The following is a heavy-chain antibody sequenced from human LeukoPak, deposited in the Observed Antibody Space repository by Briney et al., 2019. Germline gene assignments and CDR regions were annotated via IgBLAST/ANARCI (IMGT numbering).Heavy chain of an antibody. CDR1: GFTVSSNY. CDR3: ATMGWDYYYYGMDV. D-gene: IGHD1-26*01. CDR2: IYSGGST. Sequence: PGGSLRLSCAASGFTVSSNYMSWVRQAPGKGLEWVSVIYSGGSTYYADFVKGRFTISRDNSKNTLHLQMNSLRAEDTAVYYCATMGWDYYYYGMDVWGQGTTVTISS. J-gene: IGHJ6*02. V-gene: IGHV3-53*01.